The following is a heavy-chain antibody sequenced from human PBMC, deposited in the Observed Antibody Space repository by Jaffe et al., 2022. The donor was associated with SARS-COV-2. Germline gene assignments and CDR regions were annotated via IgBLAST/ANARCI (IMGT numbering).Heavy chain of an antibody. J-gene: IGHJ4*02. V-gene: IGHV3-30-3*01. D-gene: IGHD2-15*01. CDR2: ISYDGSNK. Sequence: QVQLVESGGGVVQPGRSLRLSCAASGFTFSSYAMHWVRQAPGKGLEWVAVISYDGSNKYYADSVKGRFTISRDNSKNTLYLQMNSLRAEDTAVYYCARGARHCSGGSCYSGLADYWGQGTLVTVSS. CDR3: ARGARHCSGGSCYSGLADY. CDR1: GFTFSSYA.